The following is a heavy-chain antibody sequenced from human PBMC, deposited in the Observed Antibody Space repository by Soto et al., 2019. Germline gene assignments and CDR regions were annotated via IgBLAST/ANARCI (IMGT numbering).Heavy chain of an antibody. V-gene: IGHV4-31*03. J-gene: IGHJ5*02. CDR2: IYYSGST. Sequence: TLSLTCSLSGRSVSRGGYYWSWIRQHPGKGLEWIGYIYYSGSTYYNPSLKSRVTISVDTSKNQFSLELSSVTAADTAVYYCARTDTSNWCYTWCQGTLVTVSS. CDR1: GRSVSRGGYY. D-gene: IGHD5-18*01. CDR3: ARTDTSNWCYT.